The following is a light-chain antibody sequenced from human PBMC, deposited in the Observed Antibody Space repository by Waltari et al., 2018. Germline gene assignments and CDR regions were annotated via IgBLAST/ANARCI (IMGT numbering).Light chain of an antibody. J-gene: IGLJ2*01. Sequence: QSALTQPASVSGSPGQSITISCTATTSDVGNYNLFPWYQQHPGKAPKLIIYEVTKRPSGVSNRFSGSKSGNTASLTISGLQADDEADYYCHSHATSITSVIFGGGTKLTVI. CDR2: EVT. CDR1: TSDVGNYNL. V-gene: IGLV2-23*02. CDR3: HSHATSITSVI.